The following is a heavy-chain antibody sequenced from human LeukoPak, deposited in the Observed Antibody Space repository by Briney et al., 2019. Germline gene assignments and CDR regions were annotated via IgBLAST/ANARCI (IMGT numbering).Heavy chain of an antibody. CDR2: IDWDDDK. J-gene: IGHJ4*02. V-gene: IGHV2-70*04. CDR1: GFPLSTRAMR. D-gene: IGHD3-22*01. CDR3: ARTYDSSGLFDY. Sequence: ESGPTLVNPTQTLTLTCTFSGFPLSTRAMRVSWIRQPPGKALEWLARIDWDDDKFYSTSLKTRLTISKDTSKNQVVLTMTNMDPVDTATYYCARTYDSSGLFDYWGQGTLVTVSS.